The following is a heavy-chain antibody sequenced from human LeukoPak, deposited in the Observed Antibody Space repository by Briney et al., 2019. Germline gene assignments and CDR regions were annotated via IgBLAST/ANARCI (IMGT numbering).Heavy chain of an antibody. CDR3: ARDYDVVVVAAEGTDGMDV. CDR2: ISAYNGNT. Sequence: GASVKVSRKASGYTFTSYGISWVRQAPGQGREWMGWISAYNGNTNYAQKLQGRVTMTTDTSTSIAYMELRSLRSDDTAVYYCARDYDVVVVAAEGTDGMDVWGQGTTVTVSS. CDR1: GYTFTSYG. V-gene: IGHV1-18*01. D-gene: IGHD2-15*01. J-gene: IGHJ6*02.